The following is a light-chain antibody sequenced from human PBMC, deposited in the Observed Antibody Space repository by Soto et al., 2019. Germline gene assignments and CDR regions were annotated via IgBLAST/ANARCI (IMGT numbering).Light chain of an antibody. Sequence: DIVLTQSPATLSSSPGERATLSCRASQSVSSYLAWYKQKPGQAPRLLIYDASSRATGIQDRFSGSGSGTDFTLTISRLEPEDFAVYYCQQYGSSWTFGQGTKVDIK. J-gene: IGKJ1*01. CDR2: DAS. CDR1: QSVSSY. V-gene: IGKV3-20*01. CDR3: QQYGSSWT.